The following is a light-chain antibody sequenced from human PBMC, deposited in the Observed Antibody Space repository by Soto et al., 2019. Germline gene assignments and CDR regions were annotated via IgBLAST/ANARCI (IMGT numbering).Light chain of an antibody. V-gene: IGLV2-11*01. Sequence: QSALTQPRSVSGSPGQSVTISCTGASSDVGGHNYVSWHQQHPGKAPKLMIYDVNKRPSGVPDRFSGSKSGNTASLTISGLQAEDEADYYCCSYAGSNTYVCGTGTKLTV. CDR2: DVN. CDR1: SSDVGGHNY. J-gene: IGLJ1*01. CDR3: CSYAGSNTYV.